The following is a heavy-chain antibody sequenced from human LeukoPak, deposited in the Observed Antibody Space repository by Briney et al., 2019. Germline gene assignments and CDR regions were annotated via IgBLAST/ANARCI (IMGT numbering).Heavy chain of an antibody. CDR3: AKVQQWLKNWFDP. CDR2: ISGSGGST. Sequence: PGGSLRLSCAASGVTLSTYAMSWARQAPGKGLEWVSGISGSGGSTYYADSVKGRFTISRDNSKNTLYLQMNSLRAEDTAVYYCAKVQQWLKNWFDPWGQGTLVTVSS. D-gene: IGHD6-19*01. J-gene: IGHJ5*02. CDR1: GVTLSTYA. V-gene: IGHV3-23*01.